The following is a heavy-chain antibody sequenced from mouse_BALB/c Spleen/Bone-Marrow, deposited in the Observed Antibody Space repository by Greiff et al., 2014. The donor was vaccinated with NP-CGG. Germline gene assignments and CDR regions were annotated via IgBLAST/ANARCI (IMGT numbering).Heavy chain of an antibody. Sequence: DVQLVESGPSLVKPSQTLSLTCSVTGDSITSGYWNWIRKFPGNKLEYMGYISYSGSTYYNPSLKSRISITRDTSKNQYYLQLNSVTAEDTATYYSARGGGSSYNYAMDYWGQGTSVTVSS. CDR2: ISYSGST. J-gene: IGHJ4*01. D-gene: IGHD1-1*01. V-gene: IGHV3-8*02. CDR3: ARGGGSSYNYAMDY. CDR1: GDSITSGY.